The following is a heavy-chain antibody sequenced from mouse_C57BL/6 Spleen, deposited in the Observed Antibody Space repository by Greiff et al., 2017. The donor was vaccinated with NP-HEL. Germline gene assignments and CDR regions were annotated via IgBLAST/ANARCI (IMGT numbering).Heavy chain of an antibody. CDR3: ARINPYYFDY. CDR2: IYPGDGDT. V-gene: IGHV1-82*01. J-gene: IGHJ2*01. CDR1: GYAFSSSW. Sequence: QVQLKQSGPELVKPGASVKISCKASGYAFSSSWMNWVKQRPGKGLEWIGRIYPGDGDTNYNGKFKGKATLTADKSSSTAYMQLSSLTSEDSAVYFCARINPYYFDYWGQGTTLTVSS.